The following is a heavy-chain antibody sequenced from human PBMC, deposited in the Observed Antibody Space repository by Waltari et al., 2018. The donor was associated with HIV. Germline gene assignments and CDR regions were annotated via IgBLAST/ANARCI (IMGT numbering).Heavy chain of an antibody. D-gene: IGHD2-15*01. CDR1: GYTFTSHW. V-gene: IGHV5-51*01. CDR3: VRHFASSGGNQFYFDH. CDR2: IYPGDSDT. Sequence: EVQLVQSGAEVKKPGESLKISCKGSGYTFTSHWIGRVRQMHGKGLEWMGMIYPGDSDTRYSPSFQGQVTISGDKSISTAYLQWRSLKPSDTAMYYCVRHFASSGGNQFYFDHGGQGTLVTVSS. J-gene: IGHJ4*02.